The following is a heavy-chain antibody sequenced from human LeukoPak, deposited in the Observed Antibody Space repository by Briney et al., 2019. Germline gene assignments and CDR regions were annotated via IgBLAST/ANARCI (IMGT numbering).Heavy chain of an antibody. J-gene: IGHJ5*01. CDR1: GGSFSIYY. CDR2: ISYSGST. Sequence: SETLSLTCTVSGGSFSIYYCNWIRQPPGKGLGWVGYISYSGSTNYNTSLKSRVTISVDTSKHQFSLKLSSMTAADTAVYYCGRGLKWFDYWGQGHLVTVSS. V-gene: IGHV4-59*01. CDR3: GRGLKWFDY.